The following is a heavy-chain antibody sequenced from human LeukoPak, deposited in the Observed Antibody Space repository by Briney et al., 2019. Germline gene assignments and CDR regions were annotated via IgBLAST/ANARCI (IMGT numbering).Heavy chain of an antibody. J-gene: IGHJ4*02. CDR3: ARDLTVHSYYCDSSGYHPFS. CDR2: ISSSSSYI. CDR1: GFTFSSYS. V-gene: IGHV3-21*01. D-gene: IGHD3-22*01. Sequence: GGSLRLSCAASGFTFSSYSMNWVRQAPGKGLEWVSSISSSSSYIYYADSVKGRFTISRDNAKNSLYLQMNSLRAEDTAVYYCARDLTVHSYYCDSSGYHPFSWGQGTLVTVSS.